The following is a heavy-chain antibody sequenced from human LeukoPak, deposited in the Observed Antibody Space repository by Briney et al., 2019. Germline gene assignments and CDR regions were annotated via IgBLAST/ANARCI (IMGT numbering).Heavy chain of an antibody. CDR3: ARELHPTRYCTNGVCPLTY. D-gene: IGHD2-8*01. V-gene: IGHV1-46*01. CDR1: GYTFTSYY. CDR2: INPSGGST. J-gene: IGHJ4*02. Sequence: GASVKVSCKASGYTFTSYYMHWVRQAPGQGLKWMGIINPSGGSTSYAQKFQGRVTMTRDMSTSTVYMELSSLRSEDTAVYYCARELHPTRYCTNGVCPLTYWGQGTLVTVSS.